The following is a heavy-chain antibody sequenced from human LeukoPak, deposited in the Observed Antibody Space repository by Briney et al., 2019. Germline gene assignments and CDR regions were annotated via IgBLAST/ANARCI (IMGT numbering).Heavy chain of an antibody. D-gene: IGHD5-12*01. V-gene: IGHV3-15*01. CDR2: IKSKTDGGTT. Sequence: GSLRLSCAASGFTFSNAWMSWVRQAPGKGLEWVGRIKSKTDGGTTDYAAPVKGRFTISRDDSKNTLYLQMNSLKTEDTAVYYCTTVVGGYDPDAFDIWGQGTMVTVSS. CDR3: TTVVGGYDPDAFDI. CDR1: GFTFSNAW. J-gene: IGHJ3*02.